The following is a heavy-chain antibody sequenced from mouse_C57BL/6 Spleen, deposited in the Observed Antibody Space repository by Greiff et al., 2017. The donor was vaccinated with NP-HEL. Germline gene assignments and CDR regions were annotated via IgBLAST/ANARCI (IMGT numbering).Heavy chain of an antibody. CDR2: IRSKSSNYAT. V-gene: IGHV10-3*01. D-gene: IGHD2-5*01. Sequence: EVQWVESGGGLVQPKGSLKLSCAASGFTFNTYAMHWVRQAPGKGLEWVARIRSKSSNYATYYADSVKDRFTISRDDSQSMLYLQMNNLKTEDTAMYYCVRENYSNPYWYFDVWGTGTTVTVSS. J-gene: IGHJ1*03. CDR1: GFTFNTYA. CDR3: VRENYSNPYWYFDV.